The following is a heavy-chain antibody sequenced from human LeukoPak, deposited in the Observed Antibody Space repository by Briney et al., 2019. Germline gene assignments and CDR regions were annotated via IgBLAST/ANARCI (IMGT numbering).Heavy chain of an antibody. Sequence: VASVKVSCKASGYTFTSYDINWVRQATGQGLEWMGWMNPNSGNTGYAQKFQGRVTITRNTSISTAYMELSSLRSEDTAVYYCARGVRRSRNDAFDIWGQGTMVTVSS. V-gene: IGHV1-8*03. D-gene: IGHD6-25*01. CDR2: MNPNSGNT. CDR3: ARGVRRSRNDAFDI. J-gene: IGHJ3*02. CDR1: GYTFTSYD.